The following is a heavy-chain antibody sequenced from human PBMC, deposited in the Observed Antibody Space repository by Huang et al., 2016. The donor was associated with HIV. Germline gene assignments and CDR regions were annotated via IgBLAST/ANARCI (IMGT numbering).Heavy chain of an antibody. CDR1: GGSIRSSDYH. CDR3: ARHREGPVAYYSGWGSHLNYMDV. CDR2: IYYKGRT. J-gene: IGHJ6*03. V-gene: IGHV4-39*01. D-gene: IGHD3-10*01. Sequence: QLLLQESGPGLVKPSEALALTCAVSGGSIRSSDYHWGWIRQPPGKGLEWIGSIYYKGRTHYSPSPKSRVTIAVDTSKNLFFLNLTSMTAADTAVYYCARHREGPVAYYSGWGSHLNYMDVWGRGRTVVVSS.